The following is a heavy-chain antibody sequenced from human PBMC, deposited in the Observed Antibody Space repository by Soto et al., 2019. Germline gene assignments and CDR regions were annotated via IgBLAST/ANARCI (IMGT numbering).Heavy chain of an antibody. J-gene: IGHJ5*02. CDR3: AREYCSDNRCFGWFAP. CDR2: ITDSGRT. Sequence: PSETLSLTCSVSGGSIRRSDSCWSWVRQFPGKGLEWIAYITDSGRTDYNPSLKSRATISIDTSKNQFFLRLSSVTAADTAVYYCAREYCSDNRCFGWFAPWGQGTLVTVSS. D-gene: IGHD2-15*01. CDR1: GGSIRRSDSC. V-gene: IGHV4-31*03.